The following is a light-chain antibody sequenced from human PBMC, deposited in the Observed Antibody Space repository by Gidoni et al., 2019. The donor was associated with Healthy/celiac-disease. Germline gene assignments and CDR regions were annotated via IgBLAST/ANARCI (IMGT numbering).Light chain of an antibody. Sequence: DIVITQSPDSLAVSLGERATINCKSSQSVLYSSNNKNYLSWYQQKPGQPPKLLIYWASTRESGVPDRFSGSGYGTDFTLTISSLQAEDVAVYYCQQYYSTPLTFGPGTKVDIK. V-gene: IGKV4-1*01. J-gene: IGKJ3*01. CDR3: QQYYSTPLT. CDR2: WAS. CDR1: QSVLYSSNNKNY.